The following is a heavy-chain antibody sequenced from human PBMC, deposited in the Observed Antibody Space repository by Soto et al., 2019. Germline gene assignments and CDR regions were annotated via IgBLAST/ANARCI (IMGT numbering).Heavy chain of an antibody. CDR1: GFTFGGSA. V-gene: IGHV3-73*02. J-gene: IGHJ6*01. D-gene: IGHD5-18*01. CDR2: IRRKDNSYAK. Sequence: EVQLVESGGGLVQPGGSLKLSCAVSGFTFGGSAMHWVRQASGKGLEWVGRIRRKDNSYAKAYAASVIGRFTISRHDSKNTAYLQMNSPKTEATAVYYCTSDTARVYYGMDVWGQGTTVTVSS. CDR3: TSDTARVYYGMDV.